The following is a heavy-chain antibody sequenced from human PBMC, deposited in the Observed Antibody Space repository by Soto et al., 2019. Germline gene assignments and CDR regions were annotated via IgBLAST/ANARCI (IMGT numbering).Heavy chain of an antibody. D-gene: IGHD2-21*01. CDR2: ISSSSYT. CDR3: ARDRGVSNWFDP. Sequence: VGSLRLSCAASGFTFSDYYMSWIRQAPGKGLEWVSYISSSSYTNYADSVKGRFTISRDNAKNSLYLQMNSLRAEDTAVYYCARDRGVSNWFDPWGQGTLVTVSS. J-gene: IGHJ5*02. CDR1: GFTFSDYY. V-gene: IGHV3-11*06.